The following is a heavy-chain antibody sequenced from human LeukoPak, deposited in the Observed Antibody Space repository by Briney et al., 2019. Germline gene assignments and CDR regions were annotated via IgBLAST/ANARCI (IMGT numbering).Heavy chain of an antibody. CDR2: IKQDGSEK. CDR1: GFTFSSYW. CDR3: ARDCCGSGSYYSSF. V-gene: IGHV3-7*01. D-gene: IGHD3-10*01. J-gene: IGHJ4*02. Sequence: GGSLRLSCAASGFTFSSYWMSWVRQAPGKGLEWVANIKQDGSEKYYVDSVKGRFTISRDNAKNSLYLQMSSLRAEDTAVYYCARDCCGSGSYYSSFWGQGTLVTVSS.